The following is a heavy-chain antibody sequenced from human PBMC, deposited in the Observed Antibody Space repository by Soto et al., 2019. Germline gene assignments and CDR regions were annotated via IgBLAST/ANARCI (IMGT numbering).Heavy chain of an antibody. CDR1: GGSFSGYY. V-gene: IGHV4-34*01. J-gene: IGHJ6*02. CDR3: ARTNRLYSSSSWTYYYYYGMAV. CDR2: INHSGST. D-gene: IGHD6-13*01. Sequence: SETLSLTCAVYGGSFSGYYWSWIRQPPGKGLEWIGEINHSGSTNYNPSLKSRVTISVDTSKNQFSLKLSSVTAADTAVYYCARTNRLYSSSSWTYYYYYGMAVWGQGTTVTVSS.